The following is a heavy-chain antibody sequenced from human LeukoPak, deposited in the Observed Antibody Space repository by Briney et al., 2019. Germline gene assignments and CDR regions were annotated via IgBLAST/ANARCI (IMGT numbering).Heavy chain of an antibody. CDR2: ISDSGRNK. J-gene: IGHJ4*02. CDR3: ARDVWTGVAVSDY. Sequence: GGSLRLSCAASGFTFSRFGMGWVRQAPGQGLEWVSTISDSGRNKHYADSVRGRFTISRDNAKTSVYLQLNSLRADDTAVYYCARDVWTGVAVSDYWGQGTLVTVSS. CDR1: GFTFSRFG. D-gene: IGHD6-19*01. V-gene: IGHV3-21*01.